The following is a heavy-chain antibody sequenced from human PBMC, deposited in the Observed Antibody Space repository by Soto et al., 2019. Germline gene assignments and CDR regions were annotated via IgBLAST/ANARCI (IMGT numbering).Heavy chain of an antibody. CDR1: GGSFSGSY. D-gene: IGHD6-13*01. CDR2: INHIGST. Sequence: QVQLQQWGAGLLKPSETLSLTCAVYGGSFSGSYWCWIRQSPGKGLEWIGEINHIGSTNYNSSLKSRGAISVGTCKSQFSVELRSVTAADTAVYYGAGRTASGWFFDSWGRGNLVIVSS. CDR3: AGRTASGWFFDS. V-gene: IGHV4-34*02. J-gene: IGHJ4*02.